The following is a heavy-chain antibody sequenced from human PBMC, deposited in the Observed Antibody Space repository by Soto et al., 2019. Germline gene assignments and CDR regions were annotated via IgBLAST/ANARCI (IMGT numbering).Heavy chain of an antibody. CDR1: GFTVSSNY. CDR2: IYTGGYT. J-gene: IGHJ4*02. CDR3: ARGRIAVAGHYSFDL. Sequence: EVQLVESGGGLIQPGGSLRLSCTASGFTVSSNYMSWVRQAPGKGLEWVSVIYTGGYTYYADSVKGRFTISRDNSKNTLSLQMNSLRAEDTAVYFCARGRIAVAGHYSFDLWGQETLVTVSS. D-gene: IGHD6-19*01. V-gene: IGHV3-53*01.